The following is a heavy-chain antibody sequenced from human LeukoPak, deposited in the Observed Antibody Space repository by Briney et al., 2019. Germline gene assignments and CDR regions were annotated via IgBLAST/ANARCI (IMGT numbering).Heavy chain of an antibody. V-gene: IGHV3-23*01. CDR3: AKDLAVVTRKDDY. Sequence: GGSLRLSCAASGFTFSSYAMSWVRQAPGKGLEWVSAISGGGGSTYYADSVKGRFTISRDNSKNTLYLQMNSLRAEDTAVYYCAKDLAVVTRKDDYWGQGTLVTVSS. J-gene: IGHJ4*02. CDR1: GFTFSSYA. D-gene: IGHD4-23*01. CDR2: ISGGGGST.